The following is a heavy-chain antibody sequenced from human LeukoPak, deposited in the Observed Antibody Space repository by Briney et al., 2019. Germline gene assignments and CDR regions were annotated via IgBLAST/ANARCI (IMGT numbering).Heavy chain of an antibody. D-gene: IGHD4-17*01. V-gene: IGHV1-18*04. CDR2: ISAYNGNT. CDR3: ARNDYGDRAVAFDI. J-gene: IGHJ3*02. CDR1: GYTFTSYG. Sequence: SVKVSCKASGYTFTSYGISWVRQAPGQGLEWMGWISAYNGNTNYAQKLQGRVTMTTDTSTSTAYMDLRSLRSDDTAVYYCARNDYGDRAVAFDIWGQGTMVTVSS.